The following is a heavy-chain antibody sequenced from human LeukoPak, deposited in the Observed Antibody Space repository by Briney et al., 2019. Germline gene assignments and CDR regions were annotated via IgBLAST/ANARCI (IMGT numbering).Heavy chain of an antibody. J-gene: IGHJ4*02. CDR2: IYPGDSDT. V-gene: IGHV5-51*01. CDR3: ARHVPEVQLERPPAYYFDY. Sequence: GESLKISCKGSGYSFTSYWIGWVRQLPGKGLEWMGIIYPGDSDTRYSPSFQGQVTISADKSISTAYLQWSSLKASDTAVYYSARHVPEVQLERPPAYYFDYWGQGTLVTVSS. CDR1: GYSFTSYW. D-gene: IGHD1-1*01.